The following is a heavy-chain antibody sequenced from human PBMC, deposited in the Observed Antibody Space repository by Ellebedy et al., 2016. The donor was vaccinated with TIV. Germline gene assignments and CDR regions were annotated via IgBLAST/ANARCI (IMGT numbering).Heavy chain of an antibody. Sequence: PGGSLRLSCAASGFTVSNNYMSWFRQAPVKGLDCFSLIYSGGNTHYADSVKGRFTISRDSSDNTVYLQMNSLRVEDTAVYYCATGYAQNGQWGQGTLVTVSS. CDR2: IYSGGNT. CDR1: GFTVSNNY. D-gene: IGHD2-8*01. CDR3: ATGYAQNGQ. J-gene: IGHJ4*02. V-gene: IGHV3-66*01.